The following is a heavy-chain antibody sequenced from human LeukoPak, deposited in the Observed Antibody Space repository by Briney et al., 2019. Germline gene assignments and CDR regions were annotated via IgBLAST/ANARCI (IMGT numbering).Heavy chain of an antibody. D-gene: IGHD1-14*01. V-gene: IGHV4-59*08. Sequence: PSETLSLTRSVHGGSVSSYYWSSIRQSPGQGLDWIGYIHNSGRTNYNPSLKSRVTGFVDTSKNQVSLRLSSVTAADTAVYYCARHGTISSESYFDYWGQGALVTVSS. CDR2: IHNSGRT. CDR3: ARHGTISSESYFDY. J-gene: IGHJ4*02. CDR1: GGSVSSYY.